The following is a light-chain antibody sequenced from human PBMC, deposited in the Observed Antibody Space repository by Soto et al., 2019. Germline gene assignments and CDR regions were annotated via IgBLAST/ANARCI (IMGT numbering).Light chain of an antibody. CDR1: QGIRND. Sequence: AIQMTQSPSSLSASVGDRVTITCRATQGIRNDLGWYQQKPGKAPKLLIYAASSLQSAVPSRFSGSGSGTDFTLTISSLQPEDFATYYCLQDYNYPLTFGQGTKVEIK. J-gene: IGKJ1*01. V-gene: IGKV1-6*01. CDR2: AAS. CDR3: LQDYNYPLT.